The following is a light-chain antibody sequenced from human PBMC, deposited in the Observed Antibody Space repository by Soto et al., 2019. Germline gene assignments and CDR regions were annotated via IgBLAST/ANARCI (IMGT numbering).Light chain of an antibody. Sequence: EIVLTQSPGTLSLSPGERATLSCRTSQTVSSSFLAWYQQTPGQAPRLLIYDASIRATDIPDRFTGSGSGTDFTLTISRLEPEDFAVYYCHQYGYLGTFGQATKVDIK. V-gene: IGKV3-20*01. CDR3: HQYGYLGT. J-gene: IGKJ1*01. CDR1: QTVSSSF. CDR2: DAS.